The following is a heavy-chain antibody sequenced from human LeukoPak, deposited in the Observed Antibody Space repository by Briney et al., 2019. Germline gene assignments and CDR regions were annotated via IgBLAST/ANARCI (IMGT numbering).Heavy chain of an antibody. V-gene: IGHV1-46*01. CDR3: ARGGSVGVSGL. CDR1: GYAFTSYY. D-gene: IGHD2-15*01. Sequence: GASVTVSCKASGYAFTSYYFHWVRQAPGQGLEWMGIINHSGGSTSYAQTFQGRVTMTRDTSTSTVYMELSSLRSEDTAVYYCARGGSVGVSGLWGGGTLVTVSS. CDR2: INHSGGST. J-gene: IGHJ2*01.